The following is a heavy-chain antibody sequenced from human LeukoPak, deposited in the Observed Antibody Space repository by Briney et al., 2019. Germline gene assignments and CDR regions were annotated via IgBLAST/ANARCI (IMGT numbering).Heavy chain of an antibody. V-gene: IGHV4-59*01. CDR3: ARGILFAGLYYFDY. D-gene: IGHD3-10*01. Sequence: SETLSLTCTVSGGSISSYYWSWIRQPPGKGLEWIGYIYYSGSTNYNPSLKSRVTISVDTSENQFSLKLSSVTAADTAVYYCARGILFAGLYYFDYWGQGTLVTVSS. J-gene: IGHJ4*02. CDR2: IYYSGST. CDR1: GGSISSYY.